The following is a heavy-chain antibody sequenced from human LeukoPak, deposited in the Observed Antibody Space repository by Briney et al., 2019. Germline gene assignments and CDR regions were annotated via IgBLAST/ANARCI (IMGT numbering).Heavy chain of an antibody. CDR3: ASSGYFKYFDY. J-gene: IGHJ4*02. CDR1: GGSFSGYY. CDR2: INHSGST. D-gene: IGHD3-22*01. V-gene: IGHV4-34*01. Sequence: SETLSLTCAVYGGSFSGYYWSWIRQPPGKGLEWLGEINHSGSTNYNPSLKSRVTISVDTSKNQFSLKLSSVTAADTAVYYCASSGYFKYFDYWGQGTLVTVSS.